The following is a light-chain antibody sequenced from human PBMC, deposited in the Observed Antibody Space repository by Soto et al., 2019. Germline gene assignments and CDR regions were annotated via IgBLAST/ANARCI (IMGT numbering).Light chain of an antibody. Sequence: AIRMTQSPSSFSASTGDRVTITCRASQGISSYLDWYQQKPGKAPKLLIYAASTLQSGVPSRFSGSGSGTYFTLTISCLQSEDFATYYCQQYYSNPPTFGQGTKVQIK. V-gene: IGKV1-8*01. CDR2: AAS. CDR1: QGISSY. CDR3: QQYYSNPPT. J-gene: IGKJ1*01.